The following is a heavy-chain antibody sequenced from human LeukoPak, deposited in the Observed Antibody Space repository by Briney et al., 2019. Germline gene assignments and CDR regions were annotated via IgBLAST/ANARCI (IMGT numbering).Heavy chain of an antibody. CDR3: ARGASGYYLHFDC. CDR1: GGSITSHY. D-gene: IGHD3-22*01. V-gene: IGHV4-59*11. CDR2: IYYSGST. J-gene: IGHJ4*02. Sequence: ETLSLTCTVSGGSITSHYWSWIRQPPGKGLDWIGYIYYSGSTNYNPSLKSRVTISVDTSKNQFSLKLSSVTAADTAVYYCARGASGYYLHFDCWGQGTLVTVSS.